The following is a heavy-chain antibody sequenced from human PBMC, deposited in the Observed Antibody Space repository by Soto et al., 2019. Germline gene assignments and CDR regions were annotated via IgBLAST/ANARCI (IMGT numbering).Heavy chain of an antibody. D-gene: IGHD2-2*01. CDR3: ASYDAPRVVVPAALYYGMDV. CDR2: IIPIFGTA. V-gene: IGHV1-69*01. CDR1: GGTFSSYA. J-gene: IGHJ6*02. Sequence: QVQLVQSGAEVKKPGSSVKVSCKASGGTFSSYAISWVRQAPGQGLEWMGGIIPIFGTANYAQKFQGRVTITADESSSTAYMELSSLRSEDTAVYYCASYDAPRVVVPAALYYGMDVWGQGTTVTVSS.